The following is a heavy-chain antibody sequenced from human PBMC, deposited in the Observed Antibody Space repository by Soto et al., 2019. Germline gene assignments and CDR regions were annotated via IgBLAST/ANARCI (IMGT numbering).Heavy chain of an antibody. D-gene: IGHD1-7*01. Sequence: ASVKVSCKASGYTFTGYYIHWVRQAPGQGLEWMGWISPNSGGTNYAQKFQGRVTMTRDRSASTVYIDLSSLRSDDAAVYYCAKNLMRKRLTANYVSYVLAVWPQGTTVTVSS. J-gene: IGHJ6*02. CDR2: ISPNSGGT. CDR3: AKNLMRKRLTANYVSYVLAV. CDR1: GYTFTGYY. V-gene: IGHV1-2*02.